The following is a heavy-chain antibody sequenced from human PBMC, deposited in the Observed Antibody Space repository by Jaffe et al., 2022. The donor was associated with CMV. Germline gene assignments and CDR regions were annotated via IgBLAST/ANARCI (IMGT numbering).Heavy chain of an antibody. CDR1: GDSIRSKNYH. CDR2: ISYSGST. CDR3: ARQKRGNGDCSGSSCEFFYDYYYMDV. D-gene: IGHD2-15*01. V-gene: IGHV4-39*01. Sequence: QLQLQESGPGLVKPSETLSLTCAVSGDSIRSKNYHWGWIRQPPGKGLEWIGSISYSGSTNYNPSLRSRVAISVDMSKNQFSLKLSSVTAADTAVYYCARQKRGNGDCSGSSCEFFYDYYYMDVWGKGTTVTVPS. J-gene: IGHJ6*03.